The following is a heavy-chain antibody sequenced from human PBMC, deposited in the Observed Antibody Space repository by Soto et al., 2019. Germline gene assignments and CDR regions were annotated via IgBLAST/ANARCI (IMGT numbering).Heavy chain of an antibody. J-gene: IGHJ4*02. D-gene: IGHD3-3*01. CDR2: ISYDGSNK. Sequence: QVQLVESGGGVVQPGRSLRLSCAASGFTFSSYAMHWVRQDPGKGLEWVAVISYDGSNKYYADSVKGRFTISRDNSKNTLYLQMNSLRAEDTGVYYCARDPGGTDFAEWTYYFDYWGQGTLVTVSS. V-gene: IGHV3-30-3*01. CDR3: ARDPGGTDFAEWTYYFDY. CDR1: GFTFSSYA.